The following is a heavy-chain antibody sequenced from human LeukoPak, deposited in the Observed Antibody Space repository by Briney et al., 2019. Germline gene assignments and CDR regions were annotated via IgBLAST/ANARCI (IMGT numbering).Heavy chain of an antibody. D-gene: IGHD4-23*01. CDR3: AKDKTRQDSAGY. V-gene: IGHV3-53*01. J-gene: IGHJ4*02. Sequence: GGSLRLSCAVSGLTVSSNYMSWVRQAPGKGLEWVAVTYSGGSTYYADSVKGRFTISRDNSKNTLCLQMNSLRAEDTAVYYCAKDKTRQDSAGYWGQGTLVTVSS. CDR2: TYSGGST. CDR1: GLTVSSNY.